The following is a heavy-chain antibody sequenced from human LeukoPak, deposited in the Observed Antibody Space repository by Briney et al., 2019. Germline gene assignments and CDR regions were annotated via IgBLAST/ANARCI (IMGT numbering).Heavy chain of an antibody. V-gene: IGHV3-48*03. D-gene: IGHD6-13*01. Sequence: PGGSLTLSCAASGFTFSSYEMNWVRQAPGKGLEWVSYISSSGSTMYYADSVKGRFTISRDNAKNSLYLQMNSLRAEDTAVYYCARDGGYSSSWLTPDAFDIWGQGTMVTVSS. CDR3: ARDGGYSSSWLTPDAFDI. CDR2: ISSSGSTM. CDR1: GFTFSSYE. J-gene: IGHJ3*02.